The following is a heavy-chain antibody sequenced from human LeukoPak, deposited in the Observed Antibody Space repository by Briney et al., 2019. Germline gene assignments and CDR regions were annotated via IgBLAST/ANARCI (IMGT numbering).Heavy chain of an antibody. CDR3: ARSPYSSRSFDY. Sequence: SETLSLTCAVSGGSISSSNWWSWVRQPPGKGLEWIGEIYHSGSTNYNPSLKSRVTISVDKSKNQFSLKLGSVTAADTAVYYCARSPYSSRSFDYWGQGTLVTVSS. V-gene: IGHV4-4*02. J-gene: IGHJ4*02. CDR2: IYHSGST. D-gene: IGHD6-13*01. CDR1: GGSISSSNW.